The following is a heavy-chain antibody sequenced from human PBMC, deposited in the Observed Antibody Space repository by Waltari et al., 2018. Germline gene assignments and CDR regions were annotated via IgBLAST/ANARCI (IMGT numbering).Heavy chain of an antibody. Sequence: QVQLVQSGAEVKKPGSSVKVSCKASGGTFSSYAISWVRQAPGQGLEWMGGIIPIVGTANDAQKVQGRVTITADESTSTAYMELSSLRSEDTAVYYCARDSHYYGSGSYRQWGYWGQGTLVTVSS. CDR2: IIPIVGTA. CDR3: ARDSHYYGSGSYRQWGY. CDR1: GGTFSSYA. V-gene: IGHV1-69*01. J-gene: IGHJ4*02. D-gene: IGHD3-10*01.